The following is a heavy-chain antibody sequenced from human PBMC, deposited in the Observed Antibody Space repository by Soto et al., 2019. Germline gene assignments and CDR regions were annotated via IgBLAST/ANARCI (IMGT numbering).Heavy chain of an antibody. J-gene: IGHJ4*02. Sequence: GASVKVSCKASGGTFSSYTISWVRQAPGQGLEWMGRIIPILGIANYAQKFQGRVAITADKSTSTAYMELSSLRSEDTAVYYCAGDPGYSSGWYDACFDYWGQGTLVTVSS. D-gene: IGHD6-19*01. CDR1: GGTFSSYT. V-gene: IGHV1-69*02. CDR3: AGDPGYSSGWYDACFDY. CDR2: IIPILGIA.